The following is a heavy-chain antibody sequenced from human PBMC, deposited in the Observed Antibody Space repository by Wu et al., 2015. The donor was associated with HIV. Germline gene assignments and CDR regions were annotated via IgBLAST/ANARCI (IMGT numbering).Heavy chain of an antibody. V-gene: IGHV1-69*05. CDR2: IIPIFGTA. J-gene: IGHJ6*02. CDR1: GGTFSSYA. CDR3: ARGPRLVPDYYYYYGMDV. Sequence: QVQLVQSGAEVKKPGSSVKVSCKASGGTFSSYAISWVRQAPGQGLEWMGGIIPIFGTANYAQKFQGRVTITTDESTSTAYMELSSLRSEDTAVYYCARGPRLVPDYYYYYGMDVWGQGTTVTVSS. D-gene: IGHD6-19*01.